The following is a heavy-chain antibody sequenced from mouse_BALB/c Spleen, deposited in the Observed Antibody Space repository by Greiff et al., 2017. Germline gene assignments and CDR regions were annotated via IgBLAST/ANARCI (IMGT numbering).Heavy chain of an antibody. CDR2: INSNGGST. CDR1: GFTFSSYG. CDR3: ARDGVRTLYAMDY. J-gene: IGHJ4*01. D-gene: IGHD2-14*01. Sequence: EVKVVESGGGLVQPGGSLKLSCAASGFTFSSYGMSWVRQTPDKRLELVATINSNGGSTYYPDSVKGRFTISRDNAKNTLYLQMSSLKSEDTAMYYCARDGVRTLYAMDYWGQGTSVTVSS. V-gene: IGHV5-6-3*01.